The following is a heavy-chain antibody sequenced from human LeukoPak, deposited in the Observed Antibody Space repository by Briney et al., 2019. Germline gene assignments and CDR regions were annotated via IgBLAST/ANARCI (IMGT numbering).Heavy chain of an antibody. CDR2: INPNSGGT. J-gene: IGHJ6*03. CDR1: GYTFTGYY. Sequence: ASVKVSCKASGYTFTGYYMHWVRQAPGQGLEWMGWINPNSGGTNYAQKFQGRVTMTRDTSISTAYMELSRLRSDDTAVYYCARVRQLEWLRPYYYMDVWGKGTTVTVSS. V-gene: IGHV1-2*02. CDR3: ARVRQLEWLRPYYYMDV. D-gene: IGHD3-3*01.